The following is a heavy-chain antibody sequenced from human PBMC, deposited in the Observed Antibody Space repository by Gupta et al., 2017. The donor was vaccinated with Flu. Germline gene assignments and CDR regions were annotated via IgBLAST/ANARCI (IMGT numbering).Heavy chain of an antibody. CDR3: ARGYTDYGDAFDI. V-gene: IGHV3-7*01. CDR1: GFTFSSYW. Sequence: EVQLVESGGGLVQPGGSLRLSCAASGFTFSSYWMSWVRQAPGKGLEWVANIKQDGSEKYYVDSVKGRFTISRDNAKNSLYLQMNSLRAEDTAVYYCARGYTDYGDAFDIWGQETMVTVSS. J-gene: IGHJ3*02. CDR2: IKQDGSEK. D-gene: IGHD4-17*01.